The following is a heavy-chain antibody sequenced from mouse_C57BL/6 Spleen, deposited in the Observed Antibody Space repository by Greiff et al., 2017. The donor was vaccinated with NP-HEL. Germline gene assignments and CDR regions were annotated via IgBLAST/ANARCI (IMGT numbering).Heavy chain of an antibody. D-gene: IGHD4-1*01. CDR3: ARAEPGCDY. Sequence: QVQLKQSGAELVKPGASVKLSCKASGYTFTSYWMHWVKQRPGQGLEWIGMIHPNSGSTNYNEKFKSKATLTVDKSSSTAYMQLSSLTSEDSAVYYCARAEPGCDYWGQGTTLTVSS. CDR2: IHPNSGST. J-gene: IGHJ2*01. CDR1: GYTFTSYW. V-gene: IGHV1-64*01.